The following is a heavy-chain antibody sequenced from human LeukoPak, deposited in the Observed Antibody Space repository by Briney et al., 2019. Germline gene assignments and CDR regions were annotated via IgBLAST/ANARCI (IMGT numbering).Heavy chain of an antibody. D-gene: IGHD5-18*01. CDR1: GYTFTSYY. V-gene: IGHV1-46*01. CDR2: INPSGGST. Sequence: ASVKVSCKASGYTFTSYYMHWVRQAPGQGLERMGIINPSGGSTSYAQKFQGRVTMTRDMSTSTVYMELSSLRSEDTAVYYCARGPPIRGYRYGYDTGYYYSYSMDVWGKGTTVTISS. CDR3: ARGPPIRGYRYGYDTGYYYSYSMDV. J-gene: IGHJ6*03.